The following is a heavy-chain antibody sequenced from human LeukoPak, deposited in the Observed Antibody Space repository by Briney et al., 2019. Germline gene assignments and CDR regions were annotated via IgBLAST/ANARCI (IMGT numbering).Heavy chain of an antibody. CDR1: GFILNNYW. Sequence: GGSLRLSCAASGFILNNYWMNWVRQAPGKGLEWVANIKEDGSEQYYVDSVKGRFTISRDDAKKSLYLQMNSLRAEDTAVYFCGMAMDVWGQGTTVTVSS. V-gene: IGHV3-7*03. J-gene: IGHJ6*02. CDR3: GMAMDV. CDR2: IKEDGSEQ.